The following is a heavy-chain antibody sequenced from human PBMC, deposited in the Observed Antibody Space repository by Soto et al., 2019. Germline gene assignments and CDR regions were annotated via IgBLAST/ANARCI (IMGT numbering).Heavy chain of an antibody. V-gene: IGHV3-23*01. CDR3: AKNQWGNVFDI. J-gene: IGHJ3*02. CDR2: ISKSGATP. CDR1: GFAFNSYD. Sequence: EVQLLESGGGLVQPGGSLRLSCAASGFAFNSYDMTWVRQAPGKGLELVSTISKSGATPYYADSVRGRFTISRDNSKNTLHLQMNSLRAEDTALYYCAKNQWGNVFDIWGQGTMLTVSS. D-gene: IGHD3-16*01.